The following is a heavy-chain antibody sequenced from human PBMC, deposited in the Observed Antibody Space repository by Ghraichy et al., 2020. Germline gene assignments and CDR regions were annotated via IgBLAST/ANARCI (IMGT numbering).Heavy chain of an antibody. D-gene: IGHD1-26*01. CDR3: ARETLSLGNAFDI. V-gene: IGHV4-31*03. CDR2: IYYSGST. J-gene: IGHJ3*02. CDR1: GGPISSGGYY. Sequence: SQTLSLTCTVSGGPISSGGYYWSWIRQHPGKGLEWIGYIYYSGSTYYNPSLKSRVTISVDTSKNQFSLKLSSVTAADTAVYYCARETLSLGNAFDIWGQGTMVTVSS.